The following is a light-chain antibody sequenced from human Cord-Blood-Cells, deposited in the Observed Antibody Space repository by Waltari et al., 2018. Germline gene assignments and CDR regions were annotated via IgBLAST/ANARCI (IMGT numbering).Light chain of an antibody. CDR3: VLYMGSGISR. Sequence: QTVVTQEPSFLVSPGGTATLTCCLSPCPVSTTHYPSWYQQTPGQAPRTLIYSTNTRSSGVPDRFSGSILGNKAALTITGAQADDESDYYCVLYMGSGISRFGGGTKLTVL. J-gene: IGLJ3*02. CDR1: PCPVSTTHY. CDR2: STN. V-gene: IGLV8-61*01.